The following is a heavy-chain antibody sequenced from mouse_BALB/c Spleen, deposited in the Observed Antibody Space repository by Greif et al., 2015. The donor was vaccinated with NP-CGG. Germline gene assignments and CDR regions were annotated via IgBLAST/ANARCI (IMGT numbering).Heavy chain of an antibody. J-gene: IGHJ2*01. CDR1: GFTFSSYA. CDR2: ISSGGNYT. CDR3: ARTWDY. V-gene: IGHV5-9-3*01. Sequence: EVQRVESGGGLVKPGGSLKLSCAASGFTFSSYAMPWVRQTPEKRLEWVATISSGGNYTYYPDSVKGRFTISRDNAKNTLYLQMSSLRSEDTAMYYCARTWDYWGQGTTLTVSS.